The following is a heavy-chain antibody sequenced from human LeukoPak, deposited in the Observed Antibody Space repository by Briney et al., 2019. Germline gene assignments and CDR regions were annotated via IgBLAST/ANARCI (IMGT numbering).Heavy chain of an antibody. D-gene: IGHD3-22*01. CDR2: ISAYNGNT. J-gene: IGHJ4*02. V-gene: IGHV1-18*01. CDR1: GYTFTSYG. CDR3: AREAGYYYDSSGYYLDY. Sequence: ASVKVSCKASGYTFTSYGISWVRQAPGQGLEWMGWISAYNGNTNYAQKLQGRVTVTTDTSTSTAYMELRSLRSDDTAVYYCAREAGYYYDSSGYYLDYWGQGTLVTVSS.